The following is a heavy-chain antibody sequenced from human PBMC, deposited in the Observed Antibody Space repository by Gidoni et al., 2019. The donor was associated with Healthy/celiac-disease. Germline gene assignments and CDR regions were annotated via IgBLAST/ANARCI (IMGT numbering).Heavy chain of an antibody. CDR2: ISYDGSNK. D-gene: IGHD6-25*01. V-gene: IGHV3-30*18. J-gene: IGHJ6*02. CDR3: AKGLRPHKYYYYGMDV. Sequence: QVQLVESGGGVVQPGRSLRLSCAASGFTFSRSGMHWVRQAPGKGLEWVAVISYDGSNKYYADSVKGRFTISRDNSKNTLYLQMNSLRAEDTAVYYCAKGLRPHKYYYYGMDVWGQGTTVTVSS. CDR1: GFTFSRSG.